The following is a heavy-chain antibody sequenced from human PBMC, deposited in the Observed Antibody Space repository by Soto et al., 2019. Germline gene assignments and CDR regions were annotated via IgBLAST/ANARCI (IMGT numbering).Heavy chain of an antibody. V-gene: IGHV4-59*01. J-gene: IGHJ4*02. CDR2: IYISGIT. D-gene: IGHD6-19*01. Sequence: QVQLQESGPGLVKPSETLSLTCTVSGASINNYYWSWIRQPPGKGLEWIGYIYISGITDYNPYLKSRVTMSTDTSNNQCSLKLNFVTAADTAVYYCARGSGWLPDYWGQGALVTVSS. CDR1: GASINNYY. CDR3: ARGSGWLPDY.